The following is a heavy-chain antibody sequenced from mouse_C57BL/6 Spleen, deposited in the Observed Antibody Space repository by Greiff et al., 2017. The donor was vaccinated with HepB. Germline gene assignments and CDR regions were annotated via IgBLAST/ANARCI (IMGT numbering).Heavy chain of an antibody. CDR3: ARLLLLHWYFDV. D-gene: IGHD1-1*01. J-gene: IGHJ1*03. CDR1: GFTFSSYG. Sequence: VQLKESGGDLVKPGGSLKLSCAASGFTFSSYGMSWVRQTPDKRLEWVATISSGGSYTYYPDSVKGRFTISRDNAKNTLYLQMSSLKSEDTAMYYCARLLLLHWYFDVWGTGTTVTVSS. CDR2: ISSGGSYT. V-gene: IGHV5-6*01.